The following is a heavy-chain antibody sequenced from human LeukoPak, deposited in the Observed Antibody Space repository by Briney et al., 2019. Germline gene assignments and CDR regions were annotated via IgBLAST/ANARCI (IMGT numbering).Heavy chain of an antibody. Sequence: PGRSLRLSCAASGFTFTSYVMHWVRQAPGKGLEWVAVISYDGSNKYYADSVKGRFTISRDNSKNTLYLQMNSLRAEDTAVYYCAKDLWSVTTGYYGMDVWGQGTTVTVSS. V-gene: IGHV3-30*18. J-gene: IGHJ6*02. D-gene: IGHD4-17*01. CDR1: GFTFTSYV. CDR3: AKDLWSVTTGYYGMDV. CDR2: ISYDGSNK.